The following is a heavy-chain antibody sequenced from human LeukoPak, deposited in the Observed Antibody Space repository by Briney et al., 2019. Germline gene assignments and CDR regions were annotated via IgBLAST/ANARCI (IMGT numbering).Heavy chain of an antibody. D-gene: IGHD2-2*01. CDR1: GGSISSYY. V-gene: IGHV4-59*01. CDR3: ARDASYCSSTSCYSDYYYYGMDV. CDR2: IYYSGST. Sequence: PSETLSLTCTVSGGSISSYYWSWIRQPPGKGLEWIGYIYYSGSTNYNPSLKSRVTISVDTSKNQFSLKLSSVTAADTAVYYCARDASYCSSTSCYSDYYYYGMDVWGQGTTVTVSS. J-gene: IGHJ6*02.